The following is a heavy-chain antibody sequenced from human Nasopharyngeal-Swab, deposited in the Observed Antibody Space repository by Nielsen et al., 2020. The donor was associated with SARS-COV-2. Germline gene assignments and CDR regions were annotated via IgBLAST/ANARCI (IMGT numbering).Heavy chain of an antibody. Sequence: AVNVSCKPCGGTVRSYAISWVRQAPGQGLDWMGGIIPIFGTANYAQKFQGRVTITADESTSTAYMELSSLRSEDTAVYYCARQDVVVPAAKSKKYYMDVWGKGTTVTVSS. D-gene: IGHD2-2*01. J-gene: IGHJ6*03. CDR2: IIPIFGTA. V-gene: IGHV1-69*13. CDR3: ARQDVVVPAAKSKKYYMDV. CDR1: GGTVRSYA.